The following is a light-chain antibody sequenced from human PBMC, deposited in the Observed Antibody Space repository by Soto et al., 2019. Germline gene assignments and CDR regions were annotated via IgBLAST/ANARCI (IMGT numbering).Light chain of an antibody. Sequence: QSVLTQPASVSGSPGQSITISCAGVSSDVGGYKYVSWYQQHPGKAPKLMIFEVNNRPSVVSSRFSGSESGNTASLTISDRQAEDDADYYCSLYTLRRSLVFGGGTKLTVL. CDR3: SLYTLRRSLV. J-gene: IGLJ2*01. CDR1: SSDVGGYKY. V-gene: IGLV2-14*01. CDR2: EVN.